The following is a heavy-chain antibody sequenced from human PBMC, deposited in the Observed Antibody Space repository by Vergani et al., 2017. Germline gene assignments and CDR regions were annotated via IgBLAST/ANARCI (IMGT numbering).Heavy chain of an antibody. V-gene: IGHV3-23*04. D-gene: IGHD2-8*01. CDR2: ISGSGGST. CDR1: GFTFSSYA. CDR3: ASKGGVLMVYAMQNAFDI. J-gene: IGHJ3*02. Sequence: EVQLVESGGGLVQPGRSLRLSCAASGFTFSSYAMSWVRQAPGKGLEWVSAISGSGGSTYYADSVKGRFTISRDNSKNTLYLQMNSLRAEDTAVYYCASKGGVLMVYAMQNAFDIWGQGTMVTVSS.